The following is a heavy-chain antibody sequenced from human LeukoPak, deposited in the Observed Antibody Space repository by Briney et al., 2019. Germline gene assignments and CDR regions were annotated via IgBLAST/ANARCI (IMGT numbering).Heavy chain of an antibody. Sequence: PVKVSCKASGGTFSSYAISWVRQAPGQGLEWMGGIIPIFGTANYAQKFQGRVTITADKSTSTAYMELSSLRSEDTAVYYCARDGRRRLDYGDSENWFDPWGQGTLVTVSS. D-gene: IGHD4-17*01. V-gene: IGHV1-69*06. CDR1: GGTFSSYA. CDR3: ARDGRRRLDYGDSENWFDP. CDR2: IIPIFGTA. J-gene: IGHJ5*02.